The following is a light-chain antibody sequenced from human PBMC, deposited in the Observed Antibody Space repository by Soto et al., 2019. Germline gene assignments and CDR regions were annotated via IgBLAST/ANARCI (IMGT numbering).Light chain of an antibody. V-gene: IGKV3-20*01. CDR2: GAS. CDR3: QQSDSSFYT. CDR1: QSVSSAY. J-gene: IGKJ2*01. Sequence: EIVLTQSPGPLSLSPGERATLSCRASQSVSSAYLAWYQQIPGKAPRLLIYGASSRATGIPDRFSGSGSGTDFTLTISSLQPEDFATYYCQQSDSSFYTFGQGTKLEIK.